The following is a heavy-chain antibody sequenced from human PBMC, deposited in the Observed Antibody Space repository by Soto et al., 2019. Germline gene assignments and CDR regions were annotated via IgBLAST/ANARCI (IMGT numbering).Heavy chain of an antibody. D-gene: IGHD1-26*01. CDR3: AKDGASGSYPPYYYFGMDV. J-gene: IGHJ6*02. V-gene: IGHV3-23*01. CDR2: ISGSGGNA. Sequence: GGSLRLSCSASGFTVSSSYAMSFVRQAPGKGLEWVSTISGSGGNAYYADSVKGRFSISRDNSKNTLRLQMNSLRADDTAVYYCAKDGASGSYPPYYYFGMDVWGQGTTVTVSS. CDR1: GFTVSSSYA.